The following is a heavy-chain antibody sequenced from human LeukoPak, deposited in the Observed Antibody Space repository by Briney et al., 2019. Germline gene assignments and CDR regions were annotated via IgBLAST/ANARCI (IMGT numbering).Heavy chain of an antibody. CDR1: GTTLSNYG. J-gene: IGHJ4*02. CDR2: ISDSGGST. Sequence: PGGSLRLSCAVSGTTLSNYGMSWVRQAPGKGLELVAGISDSGGSTNYADSVKGRFTISRDNPKNTLYLQMNSLRAEAPAVYFCAXRGIVIRXVIVVGFHKEAYYFDYWGQGALVTVSS. CDR3: AXRGIVIRXVIVVGFHKEAYYFDY. D-gene: IGHD2-15*01. V-gene: IGHV3-23*01.